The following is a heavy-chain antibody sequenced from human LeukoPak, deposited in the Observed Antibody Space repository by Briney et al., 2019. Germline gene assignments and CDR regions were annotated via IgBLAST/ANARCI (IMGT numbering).Heavy chain of an antibody. D-gene: IGHD2-15*01. V-gene: IGHV4-39*01. Sequence: PSETLSLTCTVSGGSISSSSYYWGWIRQPPGKGLEWIGSIYYSGSTYYNPSLKSRVTISVDTSKNQFSLKLSSVTAADTAVYYCARGLASGGVHPAWGQGTLVTVSS. CDR2: IYYSGST. J-gene: IGHJ5*02. CDR3: ARGLASGGVHPA. CDR1: GGSISSSSYY.